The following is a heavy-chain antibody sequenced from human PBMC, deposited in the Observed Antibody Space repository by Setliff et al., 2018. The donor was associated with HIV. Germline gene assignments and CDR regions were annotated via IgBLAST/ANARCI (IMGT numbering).Heavy chain of an antibody. J-gene: IGHJ5*02. V-gene: IGHV1-69*05. Sequence: GASVKVSCKASGGTFSSYAISWVRQAPGQGLEWMGGIIPILGTANYAQKFQGRVTITTDESTSTAYMELSSLRSEDTAVYYCARVYGSGSYGWFDPWGQGTLVTVS. CDR2: IIPILGTA. CDR3: ARVYGSGSYGWFDP. CDR1: GGTFSSYA. D-gene: IGHD3-10*01.